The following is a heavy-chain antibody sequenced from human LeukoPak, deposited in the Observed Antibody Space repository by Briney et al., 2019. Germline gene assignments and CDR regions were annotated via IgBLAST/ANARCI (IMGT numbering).Heavy chain of an antibody. CDR2: INHSGST. V-gene: IGHV4-34*01. CDR3: ARPMRGSGSYYYRS. J-gene: IGHJ5*02. CDR1: GGSFSGYY. D-gene: IGHD3-10*01. Sequence: PWETLSLTCAVYGGSFSGYYWSWIRQPPGKGLEWIGEINHSGSTNYNPSLKSRVTISVDTSKNQFSLKLSSVTAADTAVHYCARPMRGSGSYYYRSWGQGTLVTVSS.